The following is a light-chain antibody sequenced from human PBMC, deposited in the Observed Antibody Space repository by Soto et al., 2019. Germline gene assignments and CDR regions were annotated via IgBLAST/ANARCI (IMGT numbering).Light chain of an antibody. V-gene: IGKV1-39*01. J-gene: IGKJ1*01. CDR2: AAS. CDR3: QQSYNTLWT. Sequence: DIQLTQSPSSLSASVGDTVTITCRASQTITIFLNWFQQKPGKAPKLLIYAASSLQSGVPSRFSGSGSGTDFTLTISSLQPKDFATYYCQQSYNTLWTFGQGTKVEIK. CDR1: QTITIF.